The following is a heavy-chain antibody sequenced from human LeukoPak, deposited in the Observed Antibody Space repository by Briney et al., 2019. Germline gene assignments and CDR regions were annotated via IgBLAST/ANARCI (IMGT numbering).Heavy chain of an antibody. Sequence: GGSLRLSCAASGFTLSGYSMNWVRQAPGKGLEWVSSISSSSSYIYYADSVKGRFTISRDNAKNSLYLQMNSLRAEDTAVYYCARGPNSNWSGLDFWGQGTLLTVSS. CDR2: ISSSSSYI. D-gene: IGHD6-6*01. J-gene: IGHJ4*02. V-gene: IGHV3-21*01. CDR3: ARGPNSNWSGLDF. CDR1: GFTLSGYS.